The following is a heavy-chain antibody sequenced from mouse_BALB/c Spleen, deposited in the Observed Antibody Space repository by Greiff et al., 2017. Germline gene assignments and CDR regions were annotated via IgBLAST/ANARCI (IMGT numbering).Heavy chain of an antibody. V-gene: IGHV3-6*02. D-gene: IGHD2-4*01. CDR1: GYSITSGYY. CDR2: ISYDGSN. CDR3: ARRGMITTGYAMDY. Sequence: EVKLLESGPGLVKPSQSLSLTCSVTGYSITSGYYWNWIRQFPGNKLEWMGYISYDGSNNYNPSLKNRISITRDTSKNQFFLKLNSVTTEDTATYYCARRGMITTGYAMDYWGQGTSVTVSS. J-gene: IGHJ4*01.